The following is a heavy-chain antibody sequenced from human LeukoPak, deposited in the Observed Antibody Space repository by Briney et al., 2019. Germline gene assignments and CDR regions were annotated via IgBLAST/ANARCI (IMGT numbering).Heavy chain of an antibody. CDR3: ARDMGIAVAVFDY. CDR1: GYTFSSYS. CDR2: ISSSSSTI. J-gene: IGHJ4*02. D-gene: IGHD6-19*01. Sequence: NPGGSLRLSCAASGYTFSSYSMNWVRQAPGKGLEWVSYISSSSSTIYYADSVKGRFTISRDNAKNQLYLQMNSLRAEDTAVYYCARDMGIAVAVFDYWGRGTLVTVSS. V-gene: IGHV3-48*01.